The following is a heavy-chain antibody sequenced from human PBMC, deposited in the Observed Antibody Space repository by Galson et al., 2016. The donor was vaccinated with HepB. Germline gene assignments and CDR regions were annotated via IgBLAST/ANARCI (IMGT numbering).Heavy chain of an antibody. J-gene: IGHJ4*02. Sequence: SLRLSCAASGFTFSNAWMSWVRQAPGKGLEWVGRIKSKTDGGTTDYTAPVKGRFTISRDHSRNTLYLEMNSLKTEEKAVYYCTTSYYDYVWGSYRFDYWGQGTLVTVSS. CDR2: IKSKTDGGTT. D-gene: IGHD3-16*02. CDR1: GFTFSNAW. V-gene: IGHV3-15*01. CDR3: TTSYYDYVWGSYRFDY.